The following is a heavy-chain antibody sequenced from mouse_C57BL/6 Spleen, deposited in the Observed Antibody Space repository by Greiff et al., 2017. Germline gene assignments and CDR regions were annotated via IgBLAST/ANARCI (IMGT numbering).Heavy chain of an antibody. CDR1: GFTFSSYA. D-gene: IGHD2-3*01. V-gene: IGHV5-4*01. CDR3: ARDEDGYRY. CDR2: ISDGGSYT. J-gene: IGHJ3*01. Sequence: EVHLVESGGGLVKPGGSLKLSCAASGFTFSSYAMSWVRQTPEKRLEWVATISDGGSYTYYPDNVKGRFTISRDNAKNNLYLQMSHLKSEDTAMYYCARDEDGYRYWGQGTLSLSLQ.